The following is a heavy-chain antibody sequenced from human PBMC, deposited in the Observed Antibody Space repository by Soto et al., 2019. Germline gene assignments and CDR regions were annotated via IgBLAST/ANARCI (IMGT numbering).Heavy chain of an antibody. V-gene: IGHV2-5*02. Sequence: QITLKASGPTLAKPTQTLTLTCTFSGFSLSTSGVGVGWIRQPPGKALQGLALIYWDDDKRYSPSLKSRLTITKDTTKNQVVLTMTSLDPVDTATYYCAHTHKWCYGSGSYGFDYWGQGTLVTVS. CDR2: IYWDDDK. J-gene: IGHJ4*02. CDR3: AHTHKWCYGSGSYGFDY. CDR1: GFSLSTSGVG. D-gene: IGHD3-10*01.